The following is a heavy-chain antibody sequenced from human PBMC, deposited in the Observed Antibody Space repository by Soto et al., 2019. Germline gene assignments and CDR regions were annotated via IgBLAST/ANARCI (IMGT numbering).Heavy chain of an antibody. CDR2: ISSNGGST. CDR3: ARRGYSGYEIDS. CDR1: GFTFRSYA. V-gene: IGHV3-64*01. D-gene: IGHD5-12*01. J-gene: IGHJ5*01. Sequence: EVQLVESGGGLVQPGGSLRLSCAASGFTFRSYAMHWVRQAPGKGLEYVSDISSNGGSTYYANAVKGRFTISRDNSKNTLYLQMGSLRAEDMAVYYCARRGYSGYEIDSWGQGTLVTVSS.